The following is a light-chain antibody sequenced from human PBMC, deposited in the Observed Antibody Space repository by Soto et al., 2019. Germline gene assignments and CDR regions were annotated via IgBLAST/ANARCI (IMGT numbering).Light chain of an antibody. CDR2: GAS. CDR3: QQYIRWPLT. V-gene: IGKV3-20*01. CDR1: QSVSSSY. Sequence: EIVLTQSTCTLSLSPGERATLSWRASQSVSSSYLAWYQQKPGQAPRLLIYGASTRATGTPARFSGSWSGTEFTLTISSLQSEDFAVYYCQQYIRWPLTFGGGTKVDIK. J-gene: IGKJ4*01.